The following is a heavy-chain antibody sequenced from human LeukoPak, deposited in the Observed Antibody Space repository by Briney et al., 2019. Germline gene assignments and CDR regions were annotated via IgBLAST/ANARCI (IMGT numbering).Heavy chain of an antibody. Sequence: GGSLRLSCAASGFTFIISAMSWVRQAPGKGLEWVSAISATDVRTYYADSVKGRFTISRDNSKRTLYLQMNSLRAEDTDLSYCAKDLSGSFDYWGQGSLVTVSS. CDR3: AKDLSGSFDY. CDR2: ISATDVRT. V-gene: IGHV3-23*01. J-gene: IGHJ4*02. CDR1: GFTFIISA. D-gene: IGHD1-26*01.